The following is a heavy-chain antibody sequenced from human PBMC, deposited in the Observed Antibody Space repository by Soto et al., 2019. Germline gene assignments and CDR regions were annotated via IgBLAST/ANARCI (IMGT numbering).Heavy chain of an antibody. D-gene: IGHD1-26*01. CDR3: ARALSGSRHFDY. CDR1: GGSVSSGSYY. V-gene: IGHV4-61*01. CDR2: IYYSGST. J-gene: IGHJ4*02. Sequence: PSETLSLTCTVSGGSVSSGSYYWSWIRQPPGKGLEWIGYIYYSGSTNYNPSLKSRVTISVDTSKNQFSLKLSSVTAADTAVYYCARALSGSRHFDYWGKGTLVTVSS.